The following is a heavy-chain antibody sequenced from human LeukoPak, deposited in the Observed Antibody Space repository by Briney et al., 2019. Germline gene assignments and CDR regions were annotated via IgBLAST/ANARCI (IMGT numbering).Heavy chain of an antibody. CDR1: GYTFTGYY. CDR2: INPNSGGT. V-gene: IGHV1-2*02. D-gene: IGHD2-2*01. Sequence: ASVKVSCKASGYTFTGYYMHWVRQAPGQGLEWMGWINPNSGGTNYAQKFQGRVTMTRDTSISTAYMELSRLRSDDTAVYYCARSSRWGGYCSSTSCSAFDYWGQGTLVTVSS. J-gene: IGHJ4*02. CDR3: ARSSRWGGYCSSTSCSAFDY.